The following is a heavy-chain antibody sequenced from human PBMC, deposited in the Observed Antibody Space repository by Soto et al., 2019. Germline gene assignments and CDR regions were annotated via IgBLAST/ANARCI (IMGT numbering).Heavy chain of an antibody. Sequence: QVQLVESGGGVVQPGRSLRLSCAASGFTFSSYAMHWVRQAPGKGLEWVAVISYDGSNKYYADSVKGRFTISRDNSKNTLYLQMNSLRAEDTAVYYCARDFPMEWDYYYYYYGMDVWGQGTTVTVSS. V-gene: IGHV3-30-3*01. D-gene: IGHD3-3*01. CDR1: GFTFSSYA. CDR3: ARDFPMEWDYYYYYYGMDV. J-gene: IGHJ6*02. CDR2: ISYDGSNK.